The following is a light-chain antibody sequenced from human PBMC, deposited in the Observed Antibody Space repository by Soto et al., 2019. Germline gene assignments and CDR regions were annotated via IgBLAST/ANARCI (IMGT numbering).Light chain of an antibody. V-gene: IGKV3-20*01. CDR3: QQYGGSPWT. CDR1: QSVTSNY. J-gene: IGKJ1*01. CDR2: GAS. Sequence: EIVLTQSPGTLSLSPGERATLSCRASQSVTSNYLAWYQQKPGQAPGLLIYGASSRATGIPDRFSGSGSGTDFTLTISRLEPEDSAVYYCQQYGGSPWTFGQGTKVEI.